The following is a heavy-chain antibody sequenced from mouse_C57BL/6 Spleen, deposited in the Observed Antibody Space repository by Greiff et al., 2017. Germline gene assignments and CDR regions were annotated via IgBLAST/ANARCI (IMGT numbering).Heavy chain of an antibody. Sequence: EVKVVESGGGLVKPGGSLKLSCAASGFTFSSYAMSWVRQTPEKRLEWVATISDGGSYTYYPDNVKGRFTISRDNAKNNLYLQMSHLKSEDTAMYYCARAVPSPSYYSNYYFDYWGQGTTLTVSS. D-gene: IGHD2-5*01. CDR3: ARAVPSPSYYSNYYFDY. V-gene: IGHV5-4*03. CDR2: ISDGGSYT. CDR1: GFTFSSYA. J-gene: IGHJ2*01.